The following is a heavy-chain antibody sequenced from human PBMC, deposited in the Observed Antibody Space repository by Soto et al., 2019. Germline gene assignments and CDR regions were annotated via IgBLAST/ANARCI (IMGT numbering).Heavy chain of an antibody. D-gene: IGHD6-19*01. CDR1: GFTFSSYG. Sequence: GGSLRLSCAASGFTFSSYGMHWVRQAPGKGLEWVAVIWYDGSNKYYADSVKGRFTISRDNSKNTLYLQMNSLRAEDTAVYYCARDLIAVAGSFSTTSFDYWGQGTLVTVSS. V-gene: IGHV3-33*01. CDR2: IWYDGSNK. CDR3: ARDLIAVAGSFSTTSFDY. J-gene: IGHJ4*02.